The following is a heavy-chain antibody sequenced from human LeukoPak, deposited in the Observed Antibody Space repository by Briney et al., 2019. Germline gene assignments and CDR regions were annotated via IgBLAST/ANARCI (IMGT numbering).Heavy chain of an antibody. Sequence: SETLSLTCTVSGGSISSRSYYWGWIRQPPGKGLEWIGKISDSGNTYYSPSLRSRVTISIDMSKNQFSLKLSSVTATDTAVYYCARGRDGNFDYWGQGTLVTVSS. D-gene: IGHD5-24*01. V-gene: IGHV4-39*01. CDR1: GGSISSRSYY. CDR2: ISDSGNT. CDR3: ARGRDGNFDY. J-gene: IGHJ4*02.